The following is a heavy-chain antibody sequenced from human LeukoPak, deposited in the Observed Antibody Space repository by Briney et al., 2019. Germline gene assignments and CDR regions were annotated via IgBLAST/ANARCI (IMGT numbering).Heavy chain of an antibody. CDR2: IYYSGST. V-gene: IGHV4-59*01. CDR3: ARKSSSGWYFDY. Sequence: SETLSLTCTVSGXSINSYFWSWIRQPPGKGLEWIGYIYYSGSTNYNPSLKSRVTISVDTSKNQFSLKLSSVTAADTAVYYCARKSSSGWYFDYWGRGTLVTVSS. D-gene: IGHD6-19*01. J-gene: IGHJ4*02. CDR1: GXSINSYF.